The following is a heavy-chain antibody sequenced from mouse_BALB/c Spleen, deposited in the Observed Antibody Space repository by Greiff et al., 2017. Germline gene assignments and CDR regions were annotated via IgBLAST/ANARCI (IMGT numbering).Heavy chain of an antibody. Sequence: EVQVVESGGGLVQPGGSRKLSCAASGFTFSSFGMHWVRQAPEKGLEWVAYISSGSSTIYYADTVKGRFTISRDNPKNTLFLQMTSLRSEDTAMYYCARGLLAFDYWGQGTTLTVSS. CDR3: ARGLLAFDY. CDR1: GFTFSSFG. V-gene: IGHV5-17*02. CDR2: ISSGSSTI. J-gene: IGHJ2*01.